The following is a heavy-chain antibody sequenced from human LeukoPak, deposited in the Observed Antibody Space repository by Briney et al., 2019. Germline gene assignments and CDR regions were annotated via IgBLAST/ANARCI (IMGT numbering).Heavy chain of an antibody. CDR1: GGSFSGYY. V-gene: IGHV4-34*01. D-gene: IGHD3-10*01. CDR3: ARGGPRRVRGSGSVVGYYYYMDV. Sequence: SETLSLTCAVYGGSFSGYYWSWIHQPPGKGLEWIGEINHSGRTNYNPSLKSRVTISVDTSKNQFSLKLSSVTAADTAVYYCARGGPRRVRGSGSVVGYYYYMDVWGKGTTVTVSS. CDR2: INHSGRT. J-gene: IGHJ6*03.